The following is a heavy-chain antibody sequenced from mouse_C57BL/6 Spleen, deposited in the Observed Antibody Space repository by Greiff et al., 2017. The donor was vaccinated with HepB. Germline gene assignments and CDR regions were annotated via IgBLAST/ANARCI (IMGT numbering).Heavy chain of an antibody. Sequence: EVKLVESGPGLVKPSQSLSLTCSVTGYSITSGYYWNWIRQFPGNKLEWMGYISYDGSNNYNPSLKNRISITRDTSKNQFFLKLNSVTTEDTATYYCANYYYGSSHWYFDVWGTGTTVTVSS. D-gene: IGHD1-1*01. CDR3: ANYYYGSSHWYFDV. CDR1: GYSITSGYY. J-gene: IGHJ1*03. CDR2: ISYDGSN. V-gene: IGHV3-6*01.